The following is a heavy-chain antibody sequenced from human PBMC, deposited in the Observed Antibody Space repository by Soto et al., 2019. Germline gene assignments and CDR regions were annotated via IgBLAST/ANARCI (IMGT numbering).Heavy chain of an antibody. CDR1: GGSIRSGSYY. CDR3: ASVKSEWLLYYYYYYMDV. V-gene: IGHV4-31*03. Sequence: SLTCTVSGGSIRSGSYYWSCIRQHPGKGLEWIGYIYYSGSTYYNPSLKSRVTISVDTSKNQFSLKLSSVTAADTAVYYCASVKSEWLLYYYYYYMDVWGKGTTVTV. D-gene: IGHD3-3*01. CDR2: IYYSGST. J-gene: IGHJ6*03.